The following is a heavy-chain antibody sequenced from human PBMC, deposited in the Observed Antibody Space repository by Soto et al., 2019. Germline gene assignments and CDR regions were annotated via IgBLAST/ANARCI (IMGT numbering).Heavy chain of an antibody. CDR2: INEGGREK. J-gene: IGHJ4*02. V-gene: IGHV3-7*03. CDR3: VRKYD. D-gene: IGHD2-8*01. CDR1: GFTLSGSW. Sequence: EVQLVESGGGLVQPGGSLRLSCAASGFTLSGSWMNWVRQVPGKGLEWVATINEGGREKNYVDSVKGRFTISKDNAQNALDLQMNSLRVEDTGAYYCVRKYDWGQGTLVTVSS.